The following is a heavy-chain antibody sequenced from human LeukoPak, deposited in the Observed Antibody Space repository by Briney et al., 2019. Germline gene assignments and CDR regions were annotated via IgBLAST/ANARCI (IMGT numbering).Heavy chain of an antibody. Sequence: PSETLSLTCTVSGGSISSYYWSWIRQPPGKGLEWIGYIYYSGSTNYNPSLKSRVTISVDTSKNQFSLKLSSVTAADTAVYYRARGTAAPWVAGAFDPWGQGTLVTVSS. CDR2: IYYSGST. CDR3: ARGTAAPWVAGAFDP. CDR1: GGSISSYY. D-gene: IGHD6-13*01. J-gene: IGHJ5*02. V-gene: IGHV4-59*01.